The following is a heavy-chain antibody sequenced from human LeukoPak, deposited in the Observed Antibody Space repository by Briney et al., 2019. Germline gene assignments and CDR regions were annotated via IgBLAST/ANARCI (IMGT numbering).Heavy chain of an antibody. CDR2: INPNSGGT. Sequence: ASVKVSCKASGYTFTGYYMHWVRQAPGQRLEWMGWINPNSGGTNYAQKFQGRVTMTRDTSISTAYMELSRLRSDDTAVYYCARDLTGTTSGWFDPWGQGTLVTVSS. V-gene: IGHV1-2*02. D-gene: IGHD1-7*01. CDR1: GYTFTGYY. CDR3: ARDLTGTTSGWFDP. J-gene: IGHJ5*02.